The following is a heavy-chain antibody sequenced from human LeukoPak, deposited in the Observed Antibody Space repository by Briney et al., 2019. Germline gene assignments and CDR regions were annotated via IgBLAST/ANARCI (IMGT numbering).Heavy chain of an antibody. CDR3: ARGATSLSYFDS. V-gene: IGHV4-59*01. CDR2: IYYSGST. CDR1: GGSISTYY. D-gene: IGHD2/OR15-2a*01. Sequence: SETLSLTCTVSGGSISTYYWSWVRQPPGKGLEWIGYIYYSGSTNYPPSLKSRVTISVDTSKNQFSLKLSSVTAADTAVYYCARGATSLSYFDSRGQGTLVTVSS. J-gene: IGHJ4*02.